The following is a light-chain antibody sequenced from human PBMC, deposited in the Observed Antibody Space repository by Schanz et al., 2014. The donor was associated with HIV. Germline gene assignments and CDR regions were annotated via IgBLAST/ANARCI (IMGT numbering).Light chain of an antibody. Sequence: AIQMPQSPSSLSASVGDRVTITCRASQDIRNDLGWYQQKPGKAPKLLIYAGSRLQSGVPSRFSGSGSGTDFTLTISSLQPEDFAAYYCLQDYNYQWTFGQGTKVEIK. CDR3: LQDYNYQWT. CDR1: QDIRND. J-gene: IGKJ1*01. V-gene: IGKV1-6*01. CDR2: AGS.